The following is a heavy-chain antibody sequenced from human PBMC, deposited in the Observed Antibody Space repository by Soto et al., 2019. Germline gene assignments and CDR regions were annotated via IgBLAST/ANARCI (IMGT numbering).Heavy chain of an antibody. J-gene: IGHJ4*02. V-gene: IGHV2-5*02. D-gene: IGHD5-18*01. CDR3: AHRPYGYKYDFNY. CDR1: GFSLSTRGVG. Sequence: QITLKESGPTLVKPTQILTLTCTFSGFSLSTRGVGVGWIRQPPGKALEWLALVYWDDDIWYSPSLKSRLTITKDTSKNQVALTMTNMDPVATATYCCAHRPYGYKYDFNYWGQGTRVTVSS. CDR2: VYWDDDI.